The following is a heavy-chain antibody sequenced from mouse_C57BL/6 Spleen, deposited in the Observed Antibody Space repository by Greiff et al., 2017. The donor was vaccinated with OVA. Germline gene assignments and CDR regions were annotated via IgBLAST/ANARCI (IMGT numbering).Heavy chain of an antibody. Sequence: VQLQQPGAELVKPGASVKLSCKASGYTFTSYWMQWVKQRPGQGLEWIGEIDPSDSYTNYNQKFKGKATLTVDTSSSPAYMQLSSLTSEDSAVYYCARRYSNSYWYFDVWGTGTTVTVSS. CDR2: IDPSDSYT. J-gene: IGHJ1*03. D-gene: IGHD2-5*01. CDR1: GYTFTSYW. V-gene: IGHV1-50*01. CDR3: ARRYSNSYWYFDV.